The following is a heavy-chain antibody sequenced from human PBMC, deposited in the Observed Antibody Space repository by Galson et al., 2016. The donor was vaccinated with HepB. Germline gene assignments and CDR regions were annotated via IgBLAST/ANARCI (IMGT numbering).Heavy chain of an antibody. Sequence: SVKVSCKASGYTFTSYYMHWVRQAPGQGLEWMGIINPSGGSTSYAQKFQGRVTMTRDTSTSTVYMELSSLRSEDTAVYYCARSGREDYGGHSHDYWGQGTLVTVSS. CDR1: GYTFTSYY. CDR3: ARSGREDYGGHSHDY. CDR2: INPSGGST. D-gene: IGHD4-23*01. V-gene: IGHV1-46*01. J-gene: IGHJ4*02.